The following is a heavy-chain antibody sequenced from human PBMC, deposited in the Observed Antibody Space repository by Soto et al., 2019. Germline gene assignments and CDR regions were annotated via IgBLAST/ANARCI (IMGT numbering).Heavy chain of an antibody. CDR1: GGSISSGAYY. Sequence: QVQLQESGPGLVKPSQTLSLTCTVSGGSISSGAYYWSWIRQHPGKGLEWIGYIYYSGSTYYNPSIKSRVTIAVDTSKNQFSLKLSSVPAADTAVYYCARWWSGSRQGFDPWGQGTRVTVSS. J-gene: IGHJ5*02. CDR2: IYYSGST. CDR3: ARWWSGSRQGFDP. D-gene: IGHD3-3*01. V-gene: IGHV4-31*03.